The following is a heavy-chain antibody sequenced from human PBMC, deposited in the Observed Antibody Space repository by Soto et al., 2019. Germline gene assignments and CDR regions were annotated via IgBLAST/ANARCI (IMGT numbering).Heavy chain of an antibody. D-gene: IGHD4-17*01. J-gene: IGHJ4*02. CDR3: TKVAYGDWGFFDS. Sequence: EVQLVESGGGLVQPGGSLRLSCAASGFTFSSYWMHWVRQAPGKGLLWVSRINRDGSSTSYADSVKGRFTISRDNAKNTLYKQNNRLRADDTAVYYGTKVAYGDWGFFDSWGRGTLVTVSS. V-gene: IGHV3-74*01. CDR1: GFTFSSYW. CDR2: INRDGSST.